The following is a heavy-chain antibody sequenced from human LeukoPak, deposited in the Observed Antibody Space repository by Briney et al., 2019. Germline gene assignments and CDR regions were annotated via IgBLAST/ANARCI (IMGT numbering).Heavy chain of an antibody. CDR1: GYTFTSYY. D-gene: IGHD3-22*01. J-gene: IGHJ6*03. CDR2: INPSGGST. CDR3: ARAYDSSGYYLYYYYYYMDV. V-gene: IGHV1-46*01. Sequence: ASVKVSCKASGYTFTSYYMHWVRQAPGQGLEWMGLINPSGGSTSYAQKFQGRVTMTRDMSTSTVYMELSSLRSEDTAVYYCARAYDSSGYYLYYYYYYMDVWGKGTTVTVSS.